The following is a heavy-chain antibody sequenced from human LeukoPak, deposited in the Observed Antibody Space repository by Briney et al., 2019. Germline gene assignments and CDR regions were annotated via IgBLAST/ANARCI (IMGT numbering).Heavy chain of an antibody. J-gene: IGHJ6*02. CDR2: ISGSGGST. D-gene: IGHD1-26*01. CDR3: AKRVSEWELGYGMDV. Sequence: PGGSLRLSCAASGFTFSSYAMSWVRQAPGKGLEWVSAISGSGGSTYYADSVKGRFTISRDNSKNTLYLQMNSLRAEDTAVYYCAKRVSEWELGYGMDVWGQGTTATVSS. CDR1: GFTFSSYA. V-gene: IGHV3-23*01.